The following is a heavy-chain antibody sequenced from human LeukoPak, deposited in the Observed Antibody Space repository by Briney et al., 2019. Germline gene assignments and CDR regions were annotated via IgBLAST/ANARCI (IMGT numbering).Heavy chain of an antibody. V-gene: IGHV1-18*01. J-gene: IGHJ4*02. CDR1: GYTFISYG. D-gene: IGHD2-8*01. CDR3: ARDANGVLGDY. CDR2: ISVYSGNT. Sequence: ASVTVSFKASGYTFISYGISWVRQAPGQGLEWMGWISVYSGNTNYAQRFQDRVTMTTDTSTTTAYMELRSLRSDDTAMYYCARDANGVLGDYWGQGTLVTVSS.